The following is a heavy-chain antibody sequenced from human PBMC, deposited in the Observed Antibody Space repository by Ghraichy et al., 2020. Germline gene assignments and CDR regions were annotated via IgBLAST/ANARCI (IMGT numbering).Heavy chain of an antibody. J-gene: IGHJ4*02. Sequence: SVKVSCKASGGTFSSYAISWVRQAPGQGLEWMGGIIPIFGTANYAQKFQGRVTITADESTSTAYMELSSLRSEDTAVYYCASFDNTNYYDRGEYYFDYWGQGTLVTVSS. CDR3: ASFDNTNYYDRGEYYFDY. CDR1: GGTFSSYA. V-gene: IGHV1-69*13. CDR2: IIPIFGTA. D-gene: IGHD3-22*01.